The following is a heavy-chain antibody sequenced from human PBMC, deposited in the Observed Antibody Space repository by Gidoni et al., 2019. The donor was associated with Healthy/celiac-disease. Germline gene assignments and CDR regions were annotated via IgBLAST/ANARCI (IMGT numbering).Heavy chain of an antibody. CDR3: ATRPWIQLWLKENY. D-gene: IGHD5-18*01. J-gene: IGHJ4*02. Sequence: EVQLLESGGGLVQPGGPLRLYCAAAGFTFSSNAMSWVRQAPGKGLGWVSSISGSGGSPYSADSVQGRFTISRDNSKNTLYLQMNSLRAEDTALYYCATRPWIQLWLKENYWGQGTLVTVSS. V-gene: IGHV3-23*01. CDR1: GFTFSSNA. CDR2: ISGSGGSP.